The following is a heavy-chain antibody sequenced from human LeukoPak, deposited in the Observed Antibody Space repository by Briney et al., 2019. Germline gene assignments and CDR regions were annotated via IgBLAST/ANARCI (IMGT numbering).Heavy chain of an antibody. CDR3: SRRLAWELLRSAFDI. Sequence: PSETLSLTCTVSGGSISSSSYYWGWIRQPPGKGLEWIGSIYYSGSTYYNPSLKSRVTISVDTSKNQFSLKLGPVTAAVTAVYYSSRRLAWELLRSAFDIWGEGTMVTVSS. CDR2: IYYSGST. CDR1: GGSISSSSYY. J-gene: IGHJ3*02. D-gene: IGHD1-26*01. V-gene: IGHV4-39*01.